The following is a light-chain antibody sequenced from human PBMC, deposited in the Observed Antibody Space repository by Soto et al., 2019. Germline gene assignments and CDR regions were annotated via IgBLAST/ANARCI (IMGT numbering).Light chain of an antibody. Sequence: QSGLTQPPSASGTPGQRVTISCSGSNSNIGSNPVNWFQQLPGTAPKLLIHSYDRRPSGVPDRFSASRSGTSASLAIIGLQSEDEADYYCAAWDDSLGGLYVFGTGTKVTVL. J-gene: IGLJ1*01. CDR1: NSNIGSNP. CDR2: SYD. CDR3: AAWDDSLGGLYV. V-gene: IGLV1-44*01.